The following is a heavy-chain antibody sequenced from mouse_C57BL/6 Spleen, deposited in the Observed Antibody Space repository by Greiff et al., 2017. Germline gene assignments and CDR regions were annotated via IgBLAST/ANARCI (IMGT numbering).Heavy chain of an antibody. CDR3: ADDGYYGAY. Sequence: VQGVESGPELVKPGASVKISCKASGYAFSSSWMNWVKQRPGKGLEWIGRIYPGDGDTNYNGKFKGKATLTADKSSSTAYMQLSSLTSEDSAVYFCADDGYYGAYWGQGTLVTVSA. CDR2: IYPGDGDT. CDR1: GYAFSSSW. V-gene: IGHV1-82*01. D-gene: IGHD2-3*01. J-gene: IGHJ3*01.